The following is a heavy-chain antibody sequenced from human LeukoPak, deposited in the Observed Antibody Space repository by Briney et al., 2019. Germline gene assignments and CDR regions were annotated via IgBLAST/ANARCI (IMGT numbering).Heavy chain of an antibody. CDR1: GFTFRSHG. D-gene: IGHD3-10*01. V-gene: IGHV3-30-3*01. J-gene: IGHJ4*02. CDR2: ISYDGSKK. Sequence: GGSLRLSCAASGFTFRSHGMHWVRQAPRQGLEWAAVISYDGSKKDYADSVKGRLTISRDSSKNTVYLQMNSLRTEDTAFYYCARDLSGSYSVDYWGQGTLVTVSS. CDR3: ARDLSGSYSVDY.